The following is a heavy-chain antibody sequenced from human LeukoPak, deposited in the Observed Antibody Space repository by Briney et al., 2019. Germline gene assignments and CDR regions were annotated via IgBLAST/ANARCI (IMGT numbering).Heavy chain of an antibody. CDR1: GFTFSNHG. CDR3: AKDDAWLRFGE. CDR2: ISPSGDIT. D-gene: IGHD3-10*01. Sequence: GGSLRLSCAASGFTFSNHGMNWVRQAPGKGLEWVSGISPSGDITYYADSVKGRFTISRDNSKNTLYLEVISLTAEDTAAYYCAKDDAWLRFGEWSQGTLVTVSS. J-gene: IGHJ4*02. V-gene: IGHV3-23*01.